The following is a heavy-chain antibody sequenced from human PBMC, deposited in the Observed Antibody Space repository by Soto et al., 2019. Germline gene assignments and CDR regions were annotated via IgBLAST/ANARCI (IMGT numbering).Heavy chain of an antibody. Sequence: EVQLVESGGGLVQPGGSLRLSCAASGFIFSNYWMYWVRQAPGKGLEWVANIKLDGSEKYYVESVKGRFTISRDNARNSLYLQMNSLRAEDTAVYYCVRDDTGGYSFGCWGQGTLVTVFS. CDR2: IKLDGSEK. V-gene: IGHV3-7*05. D-gene: IGHD5-18*01. CDR3: VRDDTGGYSFGC. J-gene: IGHJ4*02. CDR1: GFIFSNYW.